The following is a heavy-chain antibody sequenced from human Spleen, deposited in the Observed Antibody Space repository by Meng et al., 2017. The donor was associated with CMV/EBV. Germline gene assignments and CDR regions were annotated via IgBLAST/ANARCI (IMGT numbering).Heavy chain of an antibody. CDR1: GFMFSSYW. Sequence: GGSLLSCAASGFMFSSYWMSWVRQAPGKGLEWVANIKEDGSAKHYVDSVRGRFTVSRDNAKNSLSLQMNSLRAEDTAVYYCARGSGSDYWGQGTLVTVSS. J-gene: IGHJ4*02. CDR3: ARGSGSDY. CDR2: IKEDGSAK. D-gene: IGHD3-3*01. V-gene: IGHV3-7*01.